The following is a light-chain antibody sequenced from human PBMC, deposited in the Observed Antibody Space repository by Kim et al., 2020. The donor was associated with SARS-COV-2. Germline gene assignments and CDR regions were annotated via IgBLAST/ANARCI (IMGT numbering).Light chain of an antibody. Sequence: QSVLTQPPSASGTPGQRVTISCSGSSSNIGSNTVNWYQQFPGTAPQLLIDTDDRRPSGVSDRVSCSKSGTSASLAISALRSEDEADYYCATCDDSLDVWMFGGGTQLTVL. CDR3: ATCDDSLDVWM. J-gene: IGLJ3*02. CDR1: SSNIGSNT. CDR2: TDD. V-gene: IGLV1-44*01.